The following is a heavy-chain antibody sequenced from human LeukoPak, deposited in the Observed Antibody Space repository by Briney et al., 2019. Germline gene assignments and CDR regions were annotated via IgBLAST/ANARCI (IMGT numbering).Heavy chain of an antibody. V-gene: IGHV3-23*01. J-gene: IGHJ6*02. CDR1: GFTFSSYA. D-gene: IGHD5-18*01. CDR3: ATLDSAMVNYYGMDV. Sequence: GGSLRLSCAASGFTFSSYAMSWVRQAPGKGLEWVSTINGSGGRTYYPDSVKGRFTISRDSSRNTLYLQMNSLRAEDTAVYYCATLDSAMVNYYGMDVWGQGTTVTVSS. CDR2: INGSGGRT.